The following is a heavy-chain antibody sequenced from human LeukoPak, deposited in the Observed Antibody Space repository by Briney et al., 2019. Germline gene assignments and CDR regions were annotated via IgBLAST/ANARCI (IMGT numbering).Heavy chain of an antibody. D-gene: IGHD2-2*01. CDR1: GFTVSSNY. J-gene: IGHJ5*02. CDR2: IYSGGST. Sequence: GGSLRLSCAASGFTVSSNYMSWVRQAPGKGLEWVSVIYSGGSTYYADYVKGRFTISRDNSKNTLYLQMNSLRAEDTAVYYCARVLGYCSSTSCDVGGWFDPWGQGTLVTVSS. CDR3: ARVLGYCSSTSCDVGGWFDP. V-gene: IGHV3-66*01.